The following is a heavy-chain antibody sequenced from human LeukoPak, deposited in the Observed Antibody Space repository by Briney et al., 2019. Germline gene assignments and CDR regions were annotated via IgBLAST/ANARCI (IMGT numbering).Heavy chain of an antibody. CDR2: IKQDGSEK. CDR3: ARGPRYSFY. J-gene: IGHJ4*02. Sequence: PGGSLRLSCAASGFTFGSYWMSWVRQAPGKGLEWVANIKQDGSEKYYVDSVKGRFTISRDNAKNSLYLQMNSLRAEDTAVYYCARGPRYSFYWGQGTLVSVSS. CDR1: GFTFGSYW. V-gene: IGHV3-7*01. D-gene: IGHD6-13*01.